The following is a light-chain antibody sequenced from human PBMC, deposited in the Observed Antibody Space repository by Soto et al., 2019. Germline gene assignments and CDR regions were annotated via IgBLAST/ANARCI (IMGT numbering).Light chain of an antibody. CDR2: WAS. J-gene: IGKJ4*01. Sequence: DIVMTQSPDSLAVSLGERATINCKSRQSVLYNSDNKNYLAWYQQKAGQPPKLPIYWASTRDSGVPDRFIGSGSGAAFTLTMNYLQADEVSVYCCQQYDNTLSFGGCTKVVLK. CDR3: QQYDNTLS. CDR1: QSVLYNSDNKNY. V-gene: IGKV4-1*01.